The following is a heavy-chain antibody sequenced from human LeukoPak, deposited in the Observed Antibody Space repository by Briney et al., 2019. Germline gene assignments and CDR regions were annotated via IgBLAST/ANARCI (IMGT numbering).Heavy chain of an antibody. Sequence: ASVKVSCKASGYTFTSYGISWVRQAPGQGLEWMGWMNPNSGNTGYAQKFQGRVTITRNTSISTAYMELSSLRSEDTAVYYCARGQAGFPDYWGQGTLVTVSS. D-gene: IGHD6-19*01. J-gene: IGHJ4*02. CDR3: ARGQAGFPDY. CDR2: MNPNSGNT. CDR1: GYTFTSYG. V-gene: IGHV1-8*03.